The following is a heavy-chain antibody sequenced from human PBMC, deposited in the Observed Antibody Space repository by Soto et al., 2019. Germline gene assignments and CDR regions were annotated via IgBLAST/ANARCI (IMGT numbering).Heavy chain of an antibody. CDR3: SKDIDV. J-gene: IGHJ4*01. Sequence: EVQLVESGGGLVQPGGSLILSCAASGFTFSHYSMNWVRQAPGKGLEWVSYISSSSSTIYYADSVKGRFTISRDNAKNSLFLQMNSVSAEVMAVYYCSKDIDVGGQATLVTISS. V-gene: IGHV3-48*01. D-gene: IGHD2-15*01. CDR2: ISSSSSTI. CDR1: GFTFSHYS.